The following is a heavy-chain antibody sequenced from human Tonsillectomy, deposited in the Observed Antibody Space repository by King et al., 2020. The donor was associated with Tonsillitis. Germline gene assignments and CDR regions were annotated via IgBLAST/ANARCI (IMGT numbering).Heavy chain of an antibody. CDR2: ISSSISVI. Sequence: DVQLVESGGGLVQPGGSLRLSCAASGFTFSSYSMNWVRQAPGKGLEWVSYISSSISVIYYADSLKGRFTISRDNARNSLYLQMNSLRAEDTAVYYCARDAYTAMAKGVDYWGQGTLVTVSS. D-gene: IGHD5-18*01. V-gene: IGHV3-48*01. J-gene: IGHJ4*02. CDR1: GFTFSSYS. CDR3: ARDAYTAMAKGVDY.